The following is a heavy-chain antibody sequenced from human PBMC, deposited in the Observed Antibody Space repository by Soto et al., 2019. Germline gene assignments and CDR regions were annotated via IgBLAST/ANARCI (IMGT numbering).Heavy chain of an antibody. CDR1: GFSFGSYW. D-gene: IGHD3-22*01. J-gene: IGHJ4*02. V-gene: IGHV3-7*03. CDR3: AGGPGWLIEY. Sequence: EVQLVESGGGLVQPGGSLRLSCAASGFSFGSYWMNWVRHAPGKGLEWVAIIKKDGSERYYVDSVEGRFIISRDNVKNSLYLQMNSPRAEDTAVYYCAGGPGWLIEYWGRGTLVIVSS. CDR2: IKKDGSER.